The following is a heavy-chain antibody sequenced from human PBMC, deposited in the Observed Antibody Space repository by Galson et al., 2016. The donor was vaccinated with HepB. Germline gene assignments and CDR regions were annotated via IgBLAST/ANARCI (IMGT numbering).Heavy chain of an antibody. CDR3: VRNLFSGSDYYVDY. Sequence: LRLPHPSSEVTLGTSSKGCCRPAAGQGVEWLCSISTSSSYISHADSVKGRFTISRANATNSLYLQMNSLRGDNTAIYYCVRNLFSGSDYYVDYWGQGTQVTVSS. D-gene: IGHD2-21*02. V-gene: IGHV3-21*01. CDR1: EVTLGTSS. CDR2: ISTSSSYI. J-gene: IGHJ4*02.